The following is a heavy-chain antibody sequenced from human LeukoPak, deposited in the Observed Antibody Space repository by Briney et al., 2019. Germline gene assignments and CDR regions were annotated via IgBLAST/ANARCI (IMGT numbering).Heavy chain of an antibody. J-gene: IGHJ5*02. Sequence: ASVKVSCKVSGYTLTELSMHWVRQAPGKGLEWMGGFDPEDGETIYAQKFQGRVTMTEDTSTDTAYMELSSLRSEDMAVYYCATEDYSSSSLRWFDPWGQGTLVTVSS. CDR1: GYTLTELS. V-gene: IGHV1-24*01. CDR3: ATEDYSSSSLRWFDP. CDR2: FDPEDGET. D-gene: IGHD6-6*01.